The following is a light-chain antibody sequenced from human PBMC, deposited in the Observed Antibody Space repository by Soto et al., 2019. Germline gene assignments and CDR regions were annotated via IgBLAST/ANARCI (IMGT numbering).Light chain of an antibody. V-gene: IGLV2-18*02. J-gene: IGLJ2*01. CDR3: SSYTTSSTWI. CDR2: EVS. Sequence: QSVLTQPPSVSGSPGQSVTISCTGTSSDVGTYNRVSWYQQPPGTAPKLMIYEVSNRPSGVPDRFSGSKSGNTASLTISGPQTEDGADYYCSSYTTSSTWIFGGGTKLTVL. CDR1: SSDVGTYNR.